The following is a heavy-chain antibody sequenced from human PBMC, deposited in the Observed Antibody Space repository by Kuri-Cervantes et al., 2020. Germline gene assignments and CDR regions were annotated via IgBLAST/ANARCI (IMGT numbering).Heavy chain of an antibody. D-gene: IGHD4-17*01. Sequence: ASVKVSCKASGYTFGNYGISWVRQAPGQGLEWMGWISAYTGNTYYAQKLQGRVTMTTHTSTSTVYMELRSPRSDDTAVYFCARVKSSYGDPTGGMGVWGQGTTVTVSS. CDR1: GYTFGNYG. V-gene: IGHV1-18*01. J-gene: IGHJ6*02. CDR3: ARVKSSYGDPTGGMGV. CDR2: ISAYTGNT.